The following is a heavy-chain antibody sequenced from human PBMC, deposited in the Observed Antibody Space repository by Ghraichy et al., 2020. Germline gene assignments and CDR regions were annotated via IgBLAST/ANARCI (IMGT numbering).Heavy chain of an antibody. J-gene: IGHJ4*02. D-gene: IGHD2-15*01. CDR3: AKLPFVVVVAAYPDY. CDR1: GFTFSSYA. Sequence: GGSLRLTCAASGFTFSSYAMSWVRQAPGKGLEWVSAISGSGGSTYYADSVKGRFTISRDNSKNTLYLQMNSLRAEDTAVYYCAKLPFVVVVAAYPDYWGQGTLVTVSS. CDR2: ISGSGGST. V-gene: IGHV3-23*01.